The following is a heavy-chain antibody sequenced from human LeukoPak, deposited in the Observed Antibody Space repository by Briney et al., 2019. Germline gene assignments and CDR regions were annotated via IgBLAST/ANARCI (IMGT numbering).Heavy chain of an antibody. V-gene: IGHV3-74*01. CDR1: GFTLSSYW. D-gene: IGHD6-13*01. CDR3: ARVVVSSSWSVDY. Sequence: GGSLRLSCAASGFTLSSYWMHWVRQAPGKGLVWVSHINSDGSSTNYADSVKGRFTISRDNAKNTLYLQMNSLRAEDTAVYYCARVVVSSSWSVDYWGQGTLVTVSS. J-gene: IGHJ4*02. CDR2: INSDGSST.